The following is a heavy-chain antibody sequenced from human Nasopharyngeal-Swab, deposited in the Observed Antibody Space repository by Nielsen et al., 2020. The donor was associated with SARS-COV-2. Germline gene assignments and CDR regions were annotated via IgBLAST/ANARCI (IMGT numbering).Heavy chain of an antibody. J-gene: IGHJ6*03. D-gene: IGHD4-11*01. V-gene: IGHV4-34*01. CDR1: GGSFSDHY. Sequence: SETLSLTCGVYGGSFSDHYWSWIRQPPGKGLEWIGEINHSGSTNSNPSLKSRVTMSVDTSKNQFSLNLNSVTAADTAVYYCARDRADYHISYYYYYMDVWGKGTTVAVSS. CDR2: INHSGST. CDR3: ARDRADYHISYYYYYMDV.